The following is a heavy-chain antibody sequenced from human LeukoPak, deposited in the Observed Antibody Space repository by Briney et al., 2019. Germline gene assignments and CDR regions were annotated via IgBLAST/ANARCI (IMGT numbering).Heavy chain of an antibody. CDR3: AKGLLWFGEFPIFDY. V-gene: IGHV3-23*01. CDR2: ICGSGGST. J-gene: IGHJ4*02. Sequence: GGSLRLSCAASGFTFSSYAMSCVRQAPGRGRECVSPICGSGGSTYYADSVKGRFTISRDNSKNTLYLQMNSLRAEDTAVYYCAKGLLWFGEFPIFDYWGQGTLVTVSS. CDR1: GFTFSSYA. D-gene: IGHD3-10*01.